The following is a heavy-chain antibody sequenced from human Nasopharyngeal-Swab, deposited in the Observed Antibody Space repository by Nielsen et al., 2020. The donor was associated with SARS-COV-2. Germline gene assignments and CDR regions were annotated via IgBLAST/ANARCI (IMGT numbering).Heavy chain of an antibody. CDR1: GGSFSGYY. V-gene: IGHV4-34*01. CDR3: ARDRGWYDS. J-gene: IGHJ5*01. CDR2: INHSGST. Sequence: SETLSLTCAVYGGSFSGYYWSWIRQPPGKGLEWIGEINHSGSTNYNPSLKSRVTISVDTSKNQFSLKLSSVTAADTAVYYCARDRGWYDSWGHGTLATVSS. D-gene: IGHD3-16*02.